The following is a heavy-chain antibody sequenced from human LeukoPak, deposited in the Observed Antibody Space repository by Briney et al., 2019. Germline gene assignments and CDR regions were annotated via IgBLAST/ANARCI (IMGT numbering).Heavy chain of an antibody. CDR1: GFTFSSYS. V-gene: IGHV3-21*01. Sequence: PGGSLRLSCAASGFTFSSYSMNWVRQAPGKGLEWVSSISSSSSYIYYADSVKGRFTISRDNAKNSPYLQMNSLRAEDTAVYYCASWDGRYKYDFDYWGQGTLVTVSS. CDR2: ISSSSSYI. CDR3: ASWDGRYKYDFDY. D-gene: IGHD1-14*01. J-gene: IGHJ4*02.